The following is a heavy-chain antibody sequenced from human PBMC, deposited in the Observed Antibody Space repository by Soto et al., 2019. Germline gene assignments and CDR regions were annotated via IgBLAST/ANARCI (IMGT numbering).Heavy chain of an antibody. CDR1: GDSVSSNSAA. CDR3: ARETTTVVIYNWFDP. CDR2: TYYRSKWYY. D-gene: IGHD4-17*01. J-gene: IGHJ5*02. V-gene: IGHV6-1*01. Sequence: SQTLSLTCAISGDSVSSNSAAWNWIRQSPSRGLEWLGRTYYRSKWYYDYAISVKSRITINPGTSKNQFSLQLNSVTPEDTAVYYCARETTTVVIYNWFDPWGQGTLVTVSS.